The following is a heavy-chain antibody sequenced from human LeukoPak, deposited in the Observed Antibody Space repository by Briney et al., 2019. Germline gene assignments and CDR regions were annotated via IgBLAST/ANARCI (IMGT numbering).Heavy chain of an antibody. CDR2: FDPEDGET. Sequence: ASVKVSCKVSGYTLTKLSMHWVRQAPGKGLEWMVGFDPEDGETIYAQRFQGRVTLTEDTSTDTAYMELTSLRSDDTAVYYCAAGKEYYGSGSPGFFDYWGQGTLDTVSS. D-gene: IGHD3-10*01. V-gene: IGHV1-24*01. J-gene: IGHJ4*02. CDR1: GYTLTKLS. CDR3: AAGKEYYGSGSPGFFDY.